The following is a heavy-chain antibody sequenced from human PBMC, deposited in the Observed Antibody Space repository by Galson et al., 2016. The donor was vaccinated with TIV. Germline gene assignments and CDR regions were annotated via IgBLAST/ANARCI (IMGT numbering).Heavy chain of an antibody. J-gene: IGHJ3*01. D-gene: IGHD5/OR15-5a*01. CDR2: VSAYNKKT. CDR3: ARHLYFFVNTVYSDALDV. CDR1: GYIFTNYA. Sequence: SVKVSCKASGYIFTNYAISWLRQAPGQGPEWMGWVSAYNKKTHYAQKFQDRVTMTTDTATNTVFLDLRSLRSDDTAIYFCARHLYFFVNTVYSDALDVWGQGTIVAVSS. V-gene: IGHV1-18*04.